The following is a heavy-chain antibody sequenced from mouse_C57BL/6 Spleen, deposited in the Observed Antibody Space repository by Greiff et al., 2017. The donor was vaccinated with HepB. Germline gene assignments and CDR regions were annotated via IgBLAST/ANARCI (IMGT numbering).Heavy chain of an antibody. Sequence: EVKLQESGPELVKPGASVKMSCKASGYTFTDYNMHWVKQSHGKSLEWIGYINPNNGGTSYNQKFKGKATLTVNKSSSTAYMELRSLTSEDSAVYYCARAYYSNYVGTYYFDYWGQGTTLTVSS. CDR3: ARAYYSNYVGTYYFDY. CDR1: GYTFTDYN. V-gene: IGHV1-22*01. CDR2: INPNNGGT. D-gene: IGHD2-5*01. J-gene: IGHJ2*01.